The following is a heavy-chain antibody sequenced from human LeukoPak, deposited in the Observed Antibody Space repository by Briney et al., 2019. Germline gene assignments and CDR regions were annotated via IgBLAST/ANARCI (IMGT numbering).Heavy chain of an antibody. Sequence: GGSPRLSCAGSGFTFNNYDMHWVRQGTGKSLEWVSAIGTAGNTAYAGSVQGRFTISRENAKNSLYLQMNSLRAGDTAVYYCARVRSDSAGWYHVLNWGQGTLVTVSS. J-gene: IGHJ4*02. V-gene: IGHV3-13*01. CDR3: ARVRSDSAGWYHVLN. CDR1: GFTFNNYD. CDR2: IGTAGNT. D-gene: IGHD6-19*01.